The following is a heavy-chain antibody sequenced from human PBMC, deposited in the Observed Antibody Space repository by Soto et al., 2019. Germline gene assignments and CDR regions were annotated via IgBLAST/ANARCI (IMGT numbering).Heavy chain of an antibody. CDR3: ARLRAAIAAAGTSYYYYGMDV. CDR2: IKQDGSEK. CDR1: GFTFSSYW. V-gene: IGHV3-7*05. J-gene: IGHJ6*02. D-gene: IGHD6-13*01. Sequence: GGSLRLSCAASGFTFSSYWMSWVRQAPGKGLEWVANIKQDGSEKYYVDSVKGRFTISRDNAKNSLYLQMNSLRAEDTAVYYCARLRAAIAAAGTSYYYYGMDVWGQGTTVTVSS.